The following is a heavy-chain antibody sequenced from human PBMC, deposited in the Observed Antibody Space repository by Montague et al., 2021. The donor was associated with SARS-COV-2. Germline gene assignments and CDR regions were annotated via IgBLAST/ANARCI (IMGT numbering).Heavy chain of an antibody. CDR3: ARLDGLGY. D-gene: IGHD3/OR15-3a*01. V-gene: IGHV4-4*02. CDR1: GDSISSSNW. Sequence: SETLSLTCAVSGDSISSSNWWSWVRQPPGKGLEWIGEIYHGGSTNYNPSLKSRATMSIDESRNQLSLSLTSLTAADTAVYYCARLDGLGYWGQGTLVAVSS. CDR2: IYHGGST. J-gene: IGHJ4*02.